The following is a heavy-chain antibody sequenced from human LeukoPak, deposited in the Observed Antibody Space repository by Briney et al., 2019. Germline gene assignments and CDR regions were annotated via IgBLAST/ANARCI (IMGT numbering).Heavy chain of an antibody. CDR3: AKVRPNRREGLGG. CDR1: GFTFSTYG. D-gene: IGHD5-24*01. Sequence: SGGSLRLSCAASGFTFSTYGMHWVRQAPGKGLEWVAVISSAGSTKYYADSVKGRFTISRDNSKNSLYLQMNSLRTEDTALYYCAKVRPNRREGLGGWGQGTLVTVSS. CDR2: ISSAGSTK. V-gene: IGHV3-30*18. J-gene: IGHJ4*02.